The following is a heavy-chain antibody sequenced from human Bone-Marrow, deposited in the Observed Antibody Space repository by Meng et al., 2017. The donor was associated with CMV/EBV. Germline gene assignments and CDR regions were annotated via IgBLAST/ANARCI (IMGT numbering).Heavy chain of an antibody. D-gene: IGHD2/OR15-2a*01. CDR1: GGSMRGHH. Sequence: GSLRLSCTVSGGSMRGHHWSWIRQPPGKGLEWIGSTWDSGPTKYNPSLTSRVTISVDTPMKQFSLELNSVTAADTAVYYCVSYIEGGSGQGYWGQGMLVTVSS. CDR3: VSYIEGGSGQGY. V-gene: IGHV4-59*11. J-gene: IGHJ4*02. CDR2: TWDSGPT.